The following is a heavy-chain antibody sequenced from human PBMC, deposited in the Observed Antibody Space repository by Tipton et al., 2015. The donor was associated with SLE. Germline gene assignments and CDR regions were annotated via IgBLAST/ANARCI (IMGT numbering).Heavy chain of an antibody. CDR3: ARDLSTATAPRGYFDL. J-gene: IGHJ2*01. CDR2: IYYSGST. CDR1: GGSISSYY. V-gene: IGHV4-59*12. D-gene: IGHD5-12*01. Sequence: TLSLTCTVSGGSISSYYWSWIRQPPGKGLEWIGYIYYSGSTNYNPSLKSRVTISVDTSKNQFSLKLGSVTAADTAVYYCARDLSTATAPRGYFDLWGRGTLVTVSS.